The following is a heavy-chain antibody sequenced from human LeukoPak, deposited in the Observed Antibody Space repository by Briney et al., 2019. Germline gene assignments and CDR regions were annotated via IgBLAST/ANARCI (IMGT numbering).Heavy chain of an antibody. CDR1: GFTFSSYY. D-gene: IGHD5-18*01. Sequence: PGGSLRLSCAASGFTFSSYYMSWVRQAPGKGLEWVANIKKDGSEKYYVDSVKGRFTISRDNAKTSLYMQMNRLRAEDTAVYYCARQLSGVTGYTYGRGIDYWGQGTLVTVSS. CDR3: ARQLSGVTGYTYGRGIDY. CDR2: IKKDGSEK. V-gene: IGHV3-7*01. J-gene: IGHJ4*02.